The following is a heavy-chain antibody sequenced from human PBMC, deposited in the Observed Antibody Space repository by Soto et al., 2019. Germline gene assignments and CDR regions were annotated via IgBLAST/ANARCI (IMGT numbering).Heavy chain of an antibody. CDR2: INPDGSAT. Sequence: GGSLRLSCAASGFTFSSYWMHWVRQAPGKGLVWVSRINPDGSATNYADSVKGRFTISRDNAKNTLYLQMNSLRAEDTAVFYCGRGGSDSPMAPGYWGQGTLVTVSS. CDR3: GRGGSDSPMAPGY. V-gene: IGHV3-74*01. CDR1: GFTFSSYW. J-gene: IGHJ4*02. D-gene: IGHD5-18*01.